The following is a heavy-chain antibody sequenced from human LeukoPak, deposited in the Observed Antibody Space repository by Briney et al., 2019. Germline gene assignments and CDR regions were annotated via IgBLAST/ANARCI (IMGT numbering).Heavy chain of an antibody. CDR3: TTDFITHYDILTGYDYFDY. D-gene: IGHD3-9*01. CDR2: IKSKTDGGTT. CDR1: GFTFSNAW. V-gene: IGHV3-15*07. J-gene: IGHJ4*02. Sequence: GGSLRLSCAASGFTFSNAWMNWVRQAPGKGLEWVGRIKSKTDGGTTDYAAPVKGRFTISRDDSKNTLYLQMNSLKTEDTAVYYCTTDFITHYDILTGYDYFDYWGQGTLVTVSS.